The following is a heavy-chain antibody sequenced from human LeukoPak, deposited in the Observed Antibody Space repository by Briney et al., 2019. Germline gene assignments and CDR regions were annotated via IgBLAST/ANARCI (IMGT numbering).Heavy chain of an antibody. CDR2: IYYSGST. CDR1: GGSISSYY. D-gene: IGHD5-24*01. V-gene: IGHV4-59*01. J-gene: IGHJ4*02. CDR3: ARWSRDGYNYFDY. Sequence: SETLSLTCTVSGGSISSYYWTWIRQPPGKGLEWIGYIYYSGSTNYNPSLKSRVTISLDTSKNQFSLKLSPVTAADTAVYYCARWSRDGYNYFDYWGQGTLVTVSS.